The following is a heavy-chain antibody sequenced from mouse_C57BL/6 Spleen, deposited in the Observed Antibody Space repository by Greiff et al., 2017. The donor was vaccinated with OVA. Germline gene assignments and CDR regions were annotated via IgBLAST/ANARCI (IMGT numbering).Heavy chain of an antibody. V-gene: IGHV5-17*01. CDR3: ARLGYGNGAMDY. J-gene: IGHJ4*01. Sequence: DVHLVESGGGLVKPGGSLKLSCAASGFTFSDYGMHWVRQAPEKGLEWVAYISSGSSTIYYADTVKGRFTISRDNAKNTLFLQMTSLRSEDTAMYYCARLGYGNGAMDYWGQGTSVTVSS. D-gene: IGHD2-1*01. CDR2: ISSGSSTI. CDR1: GFTFSDYG.